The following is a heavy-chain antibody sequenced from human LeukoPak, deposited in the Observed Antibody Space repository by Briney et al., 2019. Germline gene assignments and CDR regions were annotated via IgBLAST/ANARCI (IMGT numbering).Heavy chain of an antibody. CDR2: ISSDGSNE. V-gene: IGHV3-30*09. J-gene: IGHJ4*02. CDR3: ARDSRRATTAAEVAY. CDR1: GFPFSSYT. Sequence: GRSLRLSCAASGFPFSSYTMHWVRQTPGKGLEWVAIISSDGSNEYYADSVKGRFAISRDNSNNALYLQMNSLTADDAGVYYCARDSRRATTAAEVAYWGQGTLVTVSS. D-gene: IGHD4-17*01.